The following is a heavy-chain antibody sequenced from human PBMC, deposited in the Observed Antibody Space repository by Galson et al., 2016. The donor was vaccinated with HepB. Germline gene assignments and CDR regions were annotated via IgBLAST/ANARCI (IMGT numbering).Heavy chain of an antibody. Sequence: SLRLSCAASGFTFNNYAVAWVRQAPGKGLEWVSAISGSGGSTYYADSVKGRFTISRDNSKNTLYLQMNSLRAEDTAVYYCAKDLVSGSYSPYYFDYWGQGTLVTVSS. CDR1: GFTFNNYA. J-gene: IGHJ4*02. D-gene: IGHD1-26*01. V-gene: IGHV3-23*01. CDR3: AKDLVSGSYSPYYFDY. CDR2: ISGSGGST.